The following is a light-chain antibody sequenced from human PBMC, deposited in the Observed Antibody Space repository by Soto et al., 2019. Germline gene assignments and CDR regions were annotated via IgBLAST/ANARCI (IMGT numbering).Light chain of an antibody. CDR1: SSNIGAGHD. Sequence: QSVLTQPPSVSGAPGQRVTISCTGSSSNIGAGHDVHWYQQLPGTAPKLLIYANSNRPSGVPDRFSGSKSGTSASLAITGLQAEDEADYYCQSYDSSLSVVFGGGTKLTVL. V-gene: IGLV1-40*01. CDR3: QSYDSSLSVV. J-gene: IGLJ2*01. CDR2: ANS.